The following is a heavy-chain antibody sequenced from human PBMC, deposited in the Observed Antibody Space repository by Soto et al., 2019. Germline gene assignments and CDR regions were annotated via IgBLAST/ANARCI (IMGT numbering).Heavy chain of an antibody. CDR1: GGTFSSYA. CDR2: IIPIFGTA. D-gene: IGHD3-16*01. V-gene: IGHV1-69*12. Sequence: QVQLVQSGAEVKKPGSSVKVSCKASGGTFSSYAISWVRQAPGQGLEWMGGIIPIFGTANYAQKFQGRVTXXAXEXXSTAYMELSRLRCEDTAVYYCARVYRLVEPGHFDYWGQGTLVTVSS. CDR3: ARVYRLVEPGHFDY. J-gene: IGHJ4*02.